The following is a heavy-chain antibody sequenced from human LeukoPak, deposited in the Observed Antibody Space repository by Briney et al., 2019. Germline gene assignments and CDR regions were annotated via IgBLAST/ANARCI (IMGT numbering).Heavy chain of an antibody. CDR2: IRSKAYGGTA. CDR3: TKGTCSGGTCYSNC. J-gene: IGHJ4*02. D-gene: IGHD2-15*01. V-gene: IGHV3-49*04. Sequence: GGSLRLSCAASGFTFSSYSMNWVRQAPGKGLEWVGFIRSKAYGGTAEYAASIKGRFTISRDDSKSIAYLQMNSLKTEDTAVYYCTKGTCSGGTCYSNCWGQGTLVTVSS. CDR1: GFTFSSYS.